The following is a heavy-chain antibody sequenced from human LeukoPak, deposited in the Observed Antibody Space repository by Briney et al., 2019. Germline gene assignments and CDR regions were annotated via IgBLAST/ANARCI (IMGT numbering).Heavy chain of an antibody. J-gene: IGHJ4*01. CDR1: GFIVSTNY. CDR3: AKGGGSYGGFDY. CDR2: IYRGGSM. D-gene: IGHD1-26*01. V-gene: IGHV3-53*01. Sequence: GGSLRLSCAASGFIVSTNYMSWVRQAPGKGLEWVSVIYRGGSMYYADSVKGRFTISRDHSKNTLYLQMNSLRVEDTAIYYCAKGGGSYGGFDYWGQGILVTVST.